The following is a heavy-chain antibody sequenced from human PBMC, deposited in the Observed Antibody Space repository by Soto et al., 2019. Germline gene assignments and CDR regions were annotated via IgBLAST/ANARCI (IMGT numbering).Heavy chain of an antibody. D-gene: IGHD3-22*01. CDR2: ISGSGGST. J-gene: IGHJ5*02. V-gene: IGHV3-23*01. Sequence: GGSLRLSCAASGFTFSSYAMSWVRQAPGKGLEWVSAISGSGGSTYYADSVKGRFTISRDNSKNTLYLQMNSLRAEDTAVYYCARAPDDDSSGYYRTNWFDPWGQGTLVTVSS. CDR1: GFTFSSYA. CDR3: ARAPDDDSSGYYRTNWFDP.